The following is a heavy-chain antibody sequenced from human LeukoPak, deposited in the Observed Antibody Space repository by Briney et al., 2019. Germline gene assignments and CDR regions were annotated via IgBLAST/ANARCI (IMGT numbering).Heavy chain of an antibody. Sequence: ASVKVSCKASGYTFIRNGISWVRQAPGQGLEWMGWISPYNENRKYLQKLQGRVTLSTDTSTSTAYMELRSLTSDDTAVYYCARSRFPYYRLSGADYYYMDVWAKGTTVTVSS. CDR2: ISPYNENR. CDR3: ARSRFPYYRLSGADYYYMDV. V-gene: IGHV1-18*01. CDR1: GYTFIRNG. D-gene: IGHD3-10*01. J-gene: IGHJ6*03.